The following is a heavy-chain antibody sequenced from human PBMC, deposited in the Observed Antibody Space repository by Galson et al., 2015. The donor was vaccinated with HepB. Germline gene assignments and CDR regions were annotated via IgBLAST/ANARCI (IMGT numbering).Heavy chain of an antibody. J-gene: IGHJ5*02. CDR2: ISYDGNNK. Sequence: SLRLSCAASGFTFSGYAMHWVRQAPGKGLEWVSFISYDGNNKYYADSVKGRFILSRDNSKNTLFLQMNSLRAEDTAVYYCARDSRAVVLLESNVDNFLDPWGQGTLVTVSS. V-gene: IGHV3-30-3*01. CDR3: ARDSRAVVLLESNVDNFLDP. D-gene: IGHD2-21*02. CDR1: GFTFSGYA.